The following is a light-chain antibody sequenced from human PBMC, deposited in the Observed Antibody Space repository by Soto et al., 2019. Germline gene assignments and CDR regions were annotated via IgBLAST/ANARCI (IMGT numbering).Light chain of an antibody. CDR1: SSDVGGHNY. CDR2: EVS. Sequence: QSVLTQPASVSGAPGQSITISCTGTSSDVGGHNYVSWYQQHPGKAPKLMIYEVSNRPSEISNRFSGSKSGNTSSLTISGLQAEDEADYYCSSYTSSSTLVFGGVTNVTVL. V-gene: IGLV2-14*01. J-gene: IGLJ2*01. CDR3: SSYTSSSTLV.